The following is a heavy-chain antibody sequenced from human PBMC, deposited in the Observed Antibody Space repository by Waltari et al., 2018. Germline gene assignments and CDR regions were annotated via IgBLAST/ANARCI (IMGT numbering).Heavy chain of an antibody. D-gene: IGHD4-17*01. CDR1: GFAITTFG. Sequence: EVQLVESGGGLVKPGGSLRLSCAASGFAITTFGLSWVRQAPGKGLEWVASSTEGGADLYYADSVRGRFTVAIDNAKNSLHLQMNNLRAEDTAVYYCARALTTPNDFWGQGTLVTVSS. J-gene: IGHJ4*02. V-gene: IGHV3-21*03. CDR2: STEGGADL. CDR3: ARALTTPNDF.